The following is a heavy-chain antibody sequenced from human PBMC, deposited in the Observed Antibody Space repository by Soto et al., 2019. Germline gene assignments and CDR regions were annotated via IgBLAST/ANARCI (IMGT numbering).Heavy chain of an antibody. V-gene: IGHV1-69*13. Sequence: SVKVSCKASGGTFSSYAISWVRQAPGQGLEWMGGIIPIFGTANYAQKFQGRVTITADESTSTAYMELSSLRSEDTAVYYCARVHHDILTGYYGPLDYWGQGTLVTVSS. D-gene: IGHD3-9*01. CDR3: ARVHHDILTGYYGPLDY. CDR2: IIPIFGTA. CDR1: GGTFSSYA. J-gene: IGHJ4*02.